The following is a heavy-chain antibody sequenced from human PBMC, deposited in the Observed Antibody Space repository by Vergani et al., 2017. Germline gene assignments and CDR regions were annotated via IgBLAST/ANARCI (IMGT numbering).Heavy chain of an antibody. D-gene: IGHD2-15*01. CDR1: GGTFSSYA. Sequence: QVQLVQSGAEVKKPGSSVKVSCKASGGTFSSYAISWVRQAPGQGLEWMGGIIPIFGTANYAQKFQGRVTITADESTSTAYMELSSLRSEDTAVYYCARQTVVAATDYDYYYGMDVWGQGTTVTVSS. J-gene: IGHJ6*02. V-gene: IGHV1-69*12. CDR3: ARQTVVAATDYDYYYGMDV. CDR2: IIPIFGTA.